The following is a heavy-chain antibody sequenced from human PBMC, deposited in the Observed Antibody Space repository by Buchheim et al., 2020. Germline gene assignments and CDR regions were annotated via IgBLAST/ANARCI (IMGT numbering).Heavy chain of an antibody. CDR2: ISGSGNKT. CDR3: AKDPVVEVAATSWFDP. Sequence: EVHLLESGGGLVQPGGSLRLSCAASGFTFSNYAMNWVRQAPGKGLEWVSGISGSGNKTYHADSVKGRFTISRYNSKNPLYLQMNSLRAEDTAVYYCAKDPVVEVAATSWFDPWGQGTL. J-gene: IGHJ5*02. D-gene: IGHD2-15*01. CDR1: GFTFSNYA. V-gene: IGHV3-23*01.